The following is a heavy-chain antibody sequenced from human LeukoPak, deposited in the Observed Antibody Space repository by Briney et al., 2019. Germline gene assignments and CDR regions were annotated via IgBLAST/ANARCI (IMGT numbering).Heavy chain of an antibody. V-gene: IGHV4-61*01. D-gene: IGHD3-3*01. CDR2: IYYSGST. J-gene: IGHJ4*02. Sequence: WETLSLTCTVSGGSVSSGSYYWSWIRQPPGKGLEWIGYIYYSGSTNYNPSLKSRVTISVDTSKNQFSLKLSSVTAADTAVYYCARDHSFFSGLDYWGQGTLVTVSS. CDR1: GGSVSSGSYY. CDR3: ARDHSFFSGLDY.